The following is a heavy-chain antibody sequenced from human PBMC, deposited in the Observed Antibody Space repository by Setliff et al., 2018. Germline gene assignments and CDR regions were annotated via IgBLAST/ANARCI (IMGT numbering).Heavy chain of an antibody. J-gene: IGHJ6*03. D-gene: IGHD3-10*01. CDR1: GGSISSTSCY. CDR2: IFYTGSS. V-gene: IGHV4-39*01. Sequence: SETLSLTCTVSGGSISSTSCYWGWIRQPPGKGLEWIGSIFYTGSSYYNPSRRSRLIISVDAPDNQFSVKLSSVTAADTAVYYCARHKSNGSGSYPSLYMDVWGKGIMVTVS. CDR3: ARHKSNGSGSYPSLYMDV.